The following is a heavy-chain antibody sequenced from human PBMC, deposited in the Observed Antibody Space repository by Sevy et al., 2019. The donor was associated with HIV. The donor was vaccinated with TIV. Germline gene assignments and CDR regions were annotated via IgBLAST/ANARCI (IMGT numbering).Heavy chain of an antibody. J-gene: IGHJ6*02. CDR1: GYTFTDYY. V-gene: IGHV1-2*02. Sequence: ASVKVSCKASGYTFTDYYIHWVRQAPGQGLEWMGWINPKSGGTNYEQKFHGRVTMTRDTSISTAYMELSRLRSDDTAVYYCARVVEPAGIDPYYYGVDVWGPGPTVTVSS. CDR3: ARVVEPAGIDPYYYGVDV. D-gene: IGHD2-2*02. CDR2: INPKSGGT.